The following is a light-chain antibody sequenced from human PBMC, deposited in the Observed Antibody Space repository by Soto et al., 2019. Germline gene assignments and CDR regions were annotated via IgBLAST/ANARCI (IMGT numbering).Light chain of an antibody. CDR3: QKYYSTHRT. Sequence: DIVMTQSPDSLAVSLGERATFNCKSSQSVLYSSTNKNYLAWYQQKPGQPPKLLIYWAFIRESGVPDRFSGSGSGTDFTLTISSLQAEDVAVYYCQKYYSTHRTFGQGTKLEIK. CDR2: WAF. CDR1: QSVLYSSTNKNY. J-gene: IGKJ2*01. V-gene: IGKV4-1*01.